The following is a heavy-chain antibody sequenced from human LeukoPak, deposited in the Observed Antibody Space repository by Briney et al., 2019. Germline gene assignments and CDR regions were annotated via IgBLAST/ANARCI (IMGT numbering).Heavy chain of an antibody. J-gene: IGHJ5*02. CDR2: IYYTGTT. D-gene: IGHD2-15*01. Sequence: PSETLSLTCTVPGGSISTSFWTWIRQFPGKGLEWIGYIYYTGTTSYNPSLKSRVTISVDTSKNQFSLSLSSVTAADTAVYYCARYHQPSGPNWLDRWGQGTLVTVSS. V-gene: IGHV4-59*01. CDR1: GGSISTSF. CDR3: ARYHQPSGPNWLDR.